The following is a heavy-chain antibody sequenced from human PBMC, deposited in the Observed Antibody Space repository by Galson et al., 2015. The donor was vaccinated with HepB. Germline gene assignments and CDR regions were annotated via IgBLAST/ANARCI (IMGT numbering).Heavy chain of an antibody. Sequence: SLRLSCAASGFTFSDYAMHWVRQAPGKGPEWVAIMSYDGSQKYYADSVKGRFTISRDNSKYTLDLQMNSLRAEDTAVYYCASAYSNSWLTFNYWGQGTLVTVSS. D-gene: IGHD6-13*01. J-gene: IGHJ4*02. CDR2: MSYDGSQK. CDR1: GFTFSDYA. CDR3: ASAYSNSWLTFNY. V-gene: IGHV3-30-3*01.